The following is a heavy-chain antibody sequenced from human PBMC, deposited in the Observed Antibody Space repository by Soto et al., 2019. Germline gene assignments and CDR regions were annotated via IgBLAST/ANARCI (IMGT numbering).Heavy chain of an antibody. CDR2: ISGYNGNT. CDR3: AREGQAPYYYYGMDV. Sequence: QVQVVQSGDEVKKPGASVKVSCKASGYTFINYGFSWVRQAPGQGLEWMGWISGYNGNTKYAEKFQGRVTMTTDTSTSTAHMELRSLRSDDTAVYYCAREGQAPYYYYGMDVWGQGTAVTLSS. CDR1: GYTFINYG. J-gene: IGHJ6*02. V-gene: IGHV1-18*01.